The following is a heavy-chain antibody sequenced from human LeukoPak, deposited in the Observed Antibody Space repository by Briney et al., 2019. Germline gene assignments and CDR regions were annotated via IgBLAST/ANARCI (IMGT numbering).Heavy chain of an antibody. CDR2: ISGSGGTT. CDR3: AKGSLDGRPIYYYAMDL. D-gene: IGHD1-1*01. J-gene: IGHJ6*02. Sequence: PGGSLRLSCAASGFTFSSFAMSWVRQAPGKGLGWVSTISGSGGTTYYADSVKGRFTISRDNSKNTLYLQMNSLRAEDTAVYYCAKGSLDGRPIYYYAMDLWGQGTTVTVSS. CDR1: GFTFSSFA. V-gene: IGHV3-23*01.